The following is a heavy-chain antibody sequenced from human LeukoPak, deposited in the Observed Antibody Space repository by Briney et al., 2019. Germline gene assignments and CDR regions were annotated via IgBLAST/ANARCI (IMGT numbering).Heavy chain of an antibody. CDR3: ASGLYSGSYWCFDY. CDR2: ISSSSSTI. D-gene: IGHD1-26*01. Sequence: GGSLRLSCAASGFTFSSYSMNWVRQAPGKGLEWVSYISSSSSTIYYADSVKGRFTISRDNAKNSLYLQMNSLRAEDTAVYYCASGLYSGSYWCFDYWGQGTLVTVSS. V-gene: IGHV3-48*01. J-gene: IGHJ4*02. CDR1: GFTFSSYS.